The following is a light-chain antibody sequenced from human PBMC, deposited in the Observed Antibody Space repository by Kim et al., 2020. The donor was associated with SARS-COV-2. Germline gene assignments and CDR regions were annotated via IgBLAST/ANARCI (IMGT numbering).Light chain of an antibody. CDR2: GAS. V-gene: IGKV3-15*01. Sequence: IVLTQSPATLSVSPGERATLSCRASRSVSSNLAWYQQKPGQAPRLLIYGASTRATGTPARFSGSESGTEFTLTISSLQSEDFAVYYCQQYNDWPPITFGQGTRLEIK. CDR3: QQYNDWPPIT. J-gene: IGKJ5*01. CDR1: RSVSSN.